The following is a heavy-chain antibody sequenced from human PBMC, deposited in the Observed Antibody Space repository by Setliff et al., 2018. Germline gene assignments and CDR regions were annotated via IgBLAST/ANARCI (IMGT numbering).Heavy chain of an antibody. D-gene: IGHD6-19*01. CDR3: VRTDYSDGRYSMDV. J-gene: IGHJ6*03. CDR2: INHSGSS. V-gene: IGHV4-34*01. CDR1: GGTFSDYY. Sequence: PSETLSLTCAAYGGTFSDYYWTWIRQPPGKGLEWIGEINHSGSSNYNPSLKSRCTISVDKSTNQFSLKLNSVTAADTAVYYCVRTDYSDGRYSMDVWGKGTTVTVSS.